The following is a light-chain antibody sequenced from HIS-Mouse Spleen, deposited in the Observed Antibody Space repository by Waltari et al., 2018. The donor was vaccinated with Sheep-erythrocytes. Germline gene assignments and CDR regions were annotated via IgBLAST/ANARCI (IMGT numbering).Light chain of an antibody. CDR3: CSYAGSYNHV. Sequence: QSALTQPRSVSGSPGQSVTIPCTGTSSDVGGYTYVSWYQHHPGKAPKLMIYDVSNRPSGVPDRFSGSKSGNTASLTISGLQAEDEADYYCCSYAGSYNHVFATGTKVTVL. CDR2: DVS. J-gene: IGLJ1*01. CDR1: SSDVGGYTY. V-gene: IGLV2-11*01.